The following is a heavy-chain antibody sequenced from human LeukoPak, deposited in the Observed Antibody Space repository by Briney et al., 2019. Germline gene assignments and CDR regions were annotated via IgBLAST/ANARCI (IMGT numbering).Heavy chain of an antibody. CDR2: IRYDGSNK. V-gene: IGHV3-30*02. CDR3: AKAIYDILTGYHRPIDY. Sequence: GGSLRLSCAASGFTFSSYGMHWVRQAPGKGLEWVAFIRYDGSNKYYADSVKGRFTISRGNSKNTLYLQMNSLRAEDTAVYYCAKAIYDILTGYHRPIDYWGQGTLVTVSS. CDR1: GFTFSSYG. J-gene: IGHJ4*02. D-gene: IGHD3-9*01.